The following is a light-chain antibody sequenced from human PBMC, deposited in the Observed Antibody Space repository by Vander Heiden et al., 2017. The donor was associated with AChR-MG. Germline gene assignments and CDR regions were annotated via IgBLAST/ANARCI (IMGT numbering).Light chain of an antibody. CDR1: QRVGTG. CDR2: DTL. J-gene: IGKJ1*01. CDR3: LQRSFWPPT. Sequence: LFTHSPVNISFSPGDTANLSCRASQRVGTGLAWYRHIPGQPPRLLIFDTLKRAPGIPPRFRGSGFRTDFTLTLGRLEAGDSAVYYCLQRSFWPPTFGSGTHVEV. V-gene: IGKV3-11*01.